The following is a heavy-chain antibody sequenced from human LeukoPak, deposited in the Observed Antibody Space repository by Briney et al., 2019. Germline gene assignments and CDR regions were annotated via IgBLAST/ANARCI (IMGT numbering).Heavy chain of an antibody. D-gene: IGHD2-2*01. Sequence: GGALRLSCAASGFTLRYYSMHWVRPAPGEGMEYILTINCNGGSTYYANSVKGRFTISRDNSKNTLYLQMGSLRAEDMAVYYCARVTVVVPAAHRGDAFDIWGQGTMVTVSS. V-gene: IGHV3-64*01. CDR1: GFTLRYYS. CDR3: ARVTVVVPAAHRGDAFDI. CDR2: INCNGGST. J-gene: IGHJ3*02.